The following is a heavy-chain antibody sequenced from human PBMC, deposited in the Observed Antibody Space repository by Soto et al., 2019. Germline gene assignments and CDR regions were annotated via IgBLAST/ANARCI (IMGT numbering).Heavy chain of an antibody. D-gene: IGHD3-22*01. J-gene: IGHJ4*02. V-gene: IGHV1-69*02. Sequence: QVHLVQSGAEVKKPGSSVTISCKASGGTFSNHTITWVRQATGQGLEWMGRIIPLLDISNYGQKFRGRITMTAEKATVTAYMGLSGLTSEDTAIYFCARDEGHMSFYDSSGYHYWGQGTVVTVSS. CDR2: IIPLLDIS. CDR3: ARDEGHMSFYDSSGYHY. CDR1: GGTFSNHT.